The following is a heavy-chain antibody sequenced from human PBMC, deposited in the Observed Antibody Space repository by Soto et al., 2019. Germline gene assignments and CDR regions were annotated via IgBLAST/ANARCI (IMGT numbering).Heavy chain of an antibody. V-gene: IGHV1-3*01. D-gene: IGHD2-15*01. Sequence: KFQGRVTITRDTSASTAYMELSSLRSEDTAVYYCARFVVVAATLPDNWFDPWGQGTLVTVSS. J-gene: IGHJ5*02. CDR3: ARFVVVAATLPDNWFDP.